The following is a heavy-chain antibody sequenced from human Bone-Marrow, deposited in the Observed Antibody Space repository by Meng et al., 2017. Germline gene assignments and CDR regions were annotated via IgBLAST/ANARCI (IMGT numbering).Heavy chain of an antibody. Sequence: QSGDEVNNPGAWVKVSCKASGGTFSSYDIIWVRQAPGQGLEWMGGITPIFGTANYAQKFQGRVTITADESTSTAYMELSSLRSEDTAVYYCARDNLKDWFDPWGQGTLVTVSS. V-gene: IGHV1-69*01. CDR1: GGTFSSYD. CDR3: ARDNLKDWFDP. J-gene: IGHJ5*02. CDR2: ITPIFGTA.